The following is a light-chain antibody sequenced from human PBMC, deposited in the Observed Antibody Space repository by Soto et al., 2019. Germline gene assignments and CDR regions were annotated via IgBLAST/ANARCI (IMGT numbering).Light chain of an antibody. J-gene: IGKJ2*01. CDR2: VAS. Sequence: DIPMTQSPSSLSASVGDRVTITCRASQPINSFLNWYQQKPGKAPNLLIYVASSLESGVPSRFSGSGSATAFTLTISSLQAEDFATYVCQHSYRTPHTFGQGTKLEIK. CDR3: QHSYRTPHT. V-gene: IGKV1-39*01. CDR1: QPINSF.